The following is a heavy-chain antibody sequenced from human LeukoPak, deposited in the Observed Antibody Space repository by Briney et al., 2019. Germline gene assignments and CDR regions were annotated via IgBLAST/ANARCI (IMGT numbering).Heavy chain of an antibody. J-gene: IGHJ4*02. D-gene: IGHD3-22*01. CDR3: ARSVDSLLNFDY. CDR1: GASISSSSYC. Sequence: SETLSLTCTVAGASISSSSYCWGWLRQPPGKGLEWIVSMSYSGSTYYNPSLKSRFTISVDTSKNQFSLKLSSVTAADTAVYYCARSVDSLLNFDYWGQGTLVTVSS. V-gene: IGHV4-39*01. CDR2: MSYSGST.